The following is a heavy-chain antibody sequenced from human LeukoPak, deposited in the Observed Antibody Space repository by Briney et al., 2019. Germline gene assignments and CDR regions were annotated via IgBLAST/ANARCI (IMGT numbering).Heavy chain of an antibody. CDR1: GYTFTGYY. Sequence: PRASVKVSCKSSGYTFTGYYMHCVRQAPGQGLEWMGWINTNSGGTNYAQKVQGRVTLTRDTSISTAYMELSRLRSDDTAVYYCARAIAVAATFYGMDVWGQGTTVTVSS. D-gene: IGHD6-19*01. CDR2: INTNSGGT. V-gene: IGHV1-2*02. CDR3: ARAIAVAATFYGMDV. J-gene: IGHJ6*02.